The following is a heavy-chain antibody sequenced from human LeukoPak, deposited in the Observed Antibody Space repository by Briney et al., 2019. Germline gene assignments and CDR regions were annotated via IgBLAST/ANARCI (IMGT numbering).Heavy chain of an antibody. J-gene: IGHJ4*02. Sequence: ASVKVSCKASGYTFTSYYMHWLRQAPGQGLEWMGIINPSGGSTSYAQKFQGRVTMTRDMSTSRLYMELSSLRSEDTAVYCCARSSSGWFYFDYWGQGTLVTVSS. CDR2: INPSGGST. D-gene: IGHD6-19*01. V-gene: IGHV1-46*01. CDR3: ARSSSGWFYFDY. CDR1: GYTFTSYY.